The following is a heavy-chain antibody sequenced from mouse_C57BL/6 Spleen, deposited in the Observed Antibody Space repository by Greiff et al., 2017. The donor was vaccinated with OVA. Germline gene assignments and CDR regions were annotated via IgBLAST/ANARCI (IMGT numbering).Heavy chain of an antibody. J-gene: IGHJ4*01. CDR3: ARNEVGRAMDY. CDR1: GFSLTSYG. V-gene: IGHV2-2*01. Sequence: QVQLQQSGPGLVRPSQSLSITCTVSGFSLTSYGVHWVRQSPGKGLEWLGVIWSGGSTDYNAAFISRLSISKDNSKSQVFFKMNSLQADDTAIYYCARNEVGRAMDYWGQGTSVTVSS. CDR2: IWSGGST. D-gene: IGHD1-1*02.